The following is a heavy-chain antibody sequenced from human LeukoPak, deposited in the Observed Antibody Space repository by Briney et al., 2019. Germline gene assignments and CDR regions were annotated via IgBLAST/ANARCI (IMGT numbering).Heavy chain of an antibody. CDR1: GFTFSSYA. CDR2: ISSDGGGT. V-gene: IGHV3-64D*06. D-gene: IGHD3-10*01. J-gene: IGHJ4*02. CDR3: VKGHYYGTGASYFDY. Sequence: GGSLRLSCSASGFTFSSYAMHWVRQAPGKGLEYVSAISSDGGGTYYADPVKGRFTISRDNSKNTLYLQMGSLRPEDTAVYYCVKGHYYGTGASYFDYSGQGTLVTVSS.